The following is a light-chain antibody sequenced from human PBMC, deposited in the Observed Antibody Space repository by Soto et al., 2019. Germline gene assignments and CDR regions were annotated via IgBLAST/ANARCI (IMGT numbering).Light chain of an antibody. CDR1: QTISSW. J-gene: IGKJ1*01. V-gene: IGKV1-5*03. CDR2: KAS. CDR3: QHYNSYSEA. Sequence: EIQVTQSPSTLSGSVGDRFLITCRASQTISSWLAWYQQKPGKAPKLLIYKASTLKSGVPSRFSGSGSGTEFTLTISSLQPDDFATYYCQHYNSYSEAFGQGTKVDIK.